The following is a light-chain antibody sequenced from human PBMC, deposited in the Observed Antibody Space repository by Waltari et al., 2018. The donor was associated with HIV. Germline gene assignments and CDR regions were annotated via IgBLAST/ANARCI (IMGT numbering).Light chain of an antibody. CDR1: ELAKKY. CDR2: RDS. V-gene: IGLV3-27*01. J-gene: IGLJ2*01. CDR3: YFAADNKAI. Sequence: SYALTQPSPVAVSPGQTTRITCAGSELAKKYARWSQQKPDQAPVLVIYRDSERPSGIPERFSGSSSGTTVTLSISGAQVEDEGDYFCYFAADNKAIFGGGTKLTVL.